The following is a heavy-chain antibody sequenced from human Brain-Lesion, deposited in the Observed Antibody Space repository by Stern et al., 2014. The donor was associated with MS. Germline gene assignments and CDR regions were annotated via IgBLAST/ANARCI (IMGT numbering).Heavy chain of an antibody. CDR3: ARAVRNQLLSEY. Sequence: QLQLVQSGAEVKKPGASVKVSCKASGYTFSSYDITWVPQASGHGLAWMGWMNPYSGNTGYAQKFKGRVSMTSDPSISTVYMELTSLTSDDTAVYFCARAVRNQLLSEYWGQGTLVTVSS. J-gene: IGHJ4*02. V-gene: IGHV1-8*01. CDR1: GYTFSSYD. D-gene: IGHD2-2*01. CDR2: MNPYSGNT.